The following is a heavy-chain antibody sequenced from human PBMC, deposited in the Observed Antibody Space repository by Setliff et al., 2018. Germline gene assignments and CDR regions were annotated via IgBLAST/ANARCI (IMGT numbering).Heavy chain of an antibody. CDR1: GFTFSRYW. CDR3: ARDKDPWRWFGESSLGY. CDR2: IKEDGSEK. V-gene: IGHV3-7*01. D-gene: IGHD3-10*01. J-gene: IGHJ4*02. Sequence: GGSLRLSCVTSGFTFSRYWLSWVRQAPGKGLEWVANIKEDGSEKYYVDSVKGRFTVSRDNAKNSLYLQMTSLRAEDTAVYYCARDKDPWRWFGESSLGYWGQGTLVTVSS.